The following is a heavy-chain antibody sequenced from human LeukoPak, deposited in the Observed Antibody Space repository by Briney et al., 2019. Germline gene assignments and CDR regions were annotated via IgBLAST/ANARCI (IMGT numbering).Heavy chain of an antibody. Sequence: GRSLRLSCAASGFTFSSYGMHWVRQAPGKGLEWVAAVSYDGSNKYYADSLKGRFTISRDNAKNSLYLQMNSLRDEDTAVYYCARESRSDYEFDYWGQGTLVTVSS. CDR3: ARESRSDYEFDY. CDR1: GFTFSSYG. CDR2: VSYDGSNK. V-gene: IGHV3-30*03. D-gene: IGHD5-12*01. J-gene: IGHJ4*02.